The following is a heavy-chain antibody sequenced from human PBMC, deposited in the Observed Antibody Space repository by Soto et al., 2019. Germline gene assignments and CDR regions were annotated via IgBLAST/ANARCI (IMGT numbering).Heavy chain of an antibody. V-gene: IGHV3-23*01. CDR2: ISGSGSNT. J-gene: IGHJ4*02. D-gene: IGHD1-26*01. CDR1: GFTFSTYA. Sequence: GGSLRLSCAASGFTFSTYAMSWVRQAPGKGLEWVSAISGSGSNTYYADSVKGRFTISRDDSKSTLYLQMNSLRAEDTAVYYCARDPSHSYYTLFYYFDYWGQGT. CDR3: ARDPSHSYYTLFYYFDY.